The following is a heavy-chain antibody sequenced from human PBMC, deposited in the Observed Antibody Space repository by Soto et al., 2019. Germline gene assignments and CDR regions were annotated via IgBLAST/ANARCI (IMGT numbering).Heavy chain of an antibody. Sequence: SETLSLTCAVYGGSFSGYYWSWIRQPPGKGLEWIGEINHSGSTNYNPSLKSRVTISVDTSKNQFSLKLSSVTAADTAVYYCGRGRYCSGGSCYSFAFDIWGQGTMVTVSS. CDR3: GRGRYCSGGSCYSFAFDI. D-gene: IGHD2-15*01. J-gene: IGHJ3*02. CDR2: INHSGST. CDR1: GGSFSGYY. V-gene: IGHV4-34*01.